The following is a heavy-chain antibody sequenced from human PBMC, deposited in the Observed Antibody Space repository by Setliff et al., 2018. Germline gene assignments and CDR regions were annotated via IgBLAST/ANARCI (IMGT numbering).Heavy chain of an antibody. V-gene: IGHV3-48*03. J-gene: IGHJ4*02. CDR3: ARDLQGSGDYVVGY. CDR1: GFTFSSFE. Sequence: GGSLRLSCAASGFTFSSFEMNWVRQAPGKGLDWVSYIGGSGSIIYYADSVKGRFTVSRDNARNSLYLQMNSLSAEDTAVYYCARDLQGSGDYVVGYWGQGTLVTVSS. D-gene: IGHD4-17*01. CDR2: IGGSGSII.